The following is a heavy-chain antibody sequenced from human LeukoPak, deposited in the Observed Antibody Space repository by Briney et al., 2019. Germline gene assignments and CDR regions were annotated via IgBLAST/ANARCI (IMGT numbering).Heavy chain of an antibody. CDR3: AKDLRAAAGTDAFDI. Sequence: QPGRSLRLSCAASGFTFSSYGMHWVRQAPGKGLEWVAVIWYDGSNKYYADSVKGRFTISRDNSKNTLYLQMSSLRAEDTAVYYCAKDLRAAAGTDAFDIWGQGTMVTVSS. V-gene: IGHV3-33*06. CDR1: GFTFSSYG. CDR2: IWYDGSNK. D-gene: IGHD6-13*01. J-gene: IGHJ3*02.